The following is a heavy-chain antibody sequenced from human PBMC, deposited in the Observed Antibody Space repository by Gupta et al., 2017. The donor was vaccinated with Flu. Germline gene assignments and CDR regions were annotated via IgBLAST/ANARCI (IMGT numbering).Heavy chain of an antibody. CDR3: ASTYSSGWAKSFHFDY. Sequence: QVQLQESGPGLVKPSETLSLTCTVSGGSISSSYWSCFRQPPGKGLEWIGYIYYSGSTNYNPSLKSRVTISVDTSKNQFSLKLSSVTAADTAVYYCASTYSSGWAKSFHFDYWGQGTLVTVSS. J-gene: IGHJ4*02. D-gene: IGHD6-19*01. V-gene: IGHV4-59*08. CDR1: GGSISSSY. CDR2: IYYSGST.